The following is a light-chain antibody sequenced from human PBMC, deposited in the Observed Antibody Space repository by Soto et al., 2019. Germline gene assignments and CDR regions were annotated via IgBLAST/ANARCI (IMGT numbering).Light chain of an antibody. Sequence: QSVLTQPPSVSGAPGQRVTISCAGSSSNIGANYDVHWYQHLPGTAPKLLIYANYNRPSGVPDRFSGSKSGTSASLAITGLLAEDEADYYCQSYDSSLSGVVFGGGTKLTVL. J-gene: IGLJ2*01. CDR1: SSNIGANYD. CDR3: QSYDSSLSGVV. CDR2: ANY. V-gene: IGLV1-40*01.